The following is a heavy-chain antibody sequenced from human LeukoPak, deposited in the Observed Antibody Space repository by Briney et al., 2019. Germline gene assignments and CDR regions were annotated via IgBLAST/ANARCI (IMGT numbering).Heavy chain of an antibody. J-gene: IGHJ6*02. Sequence: GGSLRLSCAASGFTFSSYSMNWVRQAPGKGLEWVSSISRSSSYIYYADSVKGRFTISRDNAKNSLYLQMNSLRAEDTAVYYCARERSSSSGMDVWGQGTTVTVSS. CDR3: ARERSSSSGMDV. D-gene: IGHD6-6*01. CDR1: GFTFSSYS. V-gene: IGHV3-21*01. CDR2: ISRSSSYI.